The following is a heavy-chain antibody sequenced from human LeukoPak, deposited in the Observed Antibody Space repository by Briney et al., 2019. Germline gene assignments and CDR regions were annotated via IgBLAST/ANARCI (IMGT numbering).Heavy chain of an antibody. D-gene: IGHD6-13*01. CDR2: LQSDGTP. CDR1: GFTVRSDD. Sequence: GGSLRLSCAAVGFTVRSDDMNWVRQAPGKGLEWGSILQSDGTPSYAGSVKGRFATSRDISKNTLDLQMNSLRADDTAVYYCARAAAGRAYYHYGMDVWGQGTTVTVSS. J-gene: IGHJ6*02. CDR3: ARAAAGRAYYHYGMDV. V-gene: IGHV3-53*01.